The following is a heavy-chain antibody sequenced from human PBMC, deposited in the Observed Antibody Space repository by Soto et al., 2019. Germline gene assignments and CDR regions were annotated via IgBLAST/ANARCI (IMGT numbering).Heavy chain of an antibody. CDR1: GDSINSDKYY. CDR3: ARLEGLATISYYFDF. D-gene: IGHD3-9*01. J-gene: IGHJ4*02. Sequence: SETLSLTCSVSGDSINSDKYYWGWIRQPPGKGLEWIGSIYFRGNTYYNPSLQTRVTISLDKSKSQFSLKLNSVTAANSAVYFCARLEGLATISYYFDFWGQGALVTVSS. CDR2: IYFRGNT. V-gene: IGHV4-39*01.